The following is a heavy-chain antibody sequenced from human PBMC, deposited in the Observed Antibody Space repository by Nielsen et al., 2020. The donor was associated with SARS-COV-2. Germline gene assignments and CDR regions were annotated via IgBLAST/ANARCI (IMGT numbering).Heavy chain of an antibody. CDR1: GFSFSNFG. CDR3: ASAASSSWKSATV. CDR2: IWYDGANK. J-gene: IGHJ6*02. D-gene: IGHD3-22*01. Sequence: GESLNISCAASGFSFSNFGMHWVRQAPGKGLEWVAFIWYDGANKYYVDSVRGRFTISRDNSKNTLYLQMNSLRAEDTAVYYCASAASSSWKSATVWGQGTTVTVSS. V-gene: IGHV3-33*01.